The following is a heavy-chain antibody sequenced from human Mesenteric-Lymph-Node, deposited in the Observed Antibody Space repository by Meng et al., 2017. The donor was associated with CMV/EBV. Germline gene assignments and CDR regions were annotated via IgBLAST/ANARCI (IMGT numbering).Heavy chain of an antibody. CDR3: ARGRRGGITMVRGVPPSSWFDP. Sequence: GYYWSWIRQPPGKGLEWIGEINHSGSTNYNPSLKSRVTISVDTSKNQFSLKLSSVTAADTAVYYCARGRRGGITMVRGVPPSSWFDPWGQGTLVTVSS. V-gene: IGHV4-34*01. J-gene: IGHJ5*02. D-gene: IGHD3-10*01. CDR1: GYY. CDR2: INHSGST.